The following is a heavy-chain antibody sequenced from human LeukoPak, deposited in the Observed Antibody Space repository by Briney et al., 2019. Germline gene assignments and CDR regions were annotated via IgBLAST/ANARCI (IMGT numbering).Heavy chain of an antibody. CDR2: ITGSGDYT. CDR3: AKTYGSGSRYYFDY. Sequence: GGSLRLSCAASGFTFSSYGMTWVRQAPGKGLEWVSDITGSGDYTSYADSVKGRFTISRDNSKNTLYLQMNSLRAEDTAVYYCAKTYGSGSRYYFDYWGQGTLVTVSS. D-gene: IGHD3-10*01. J-gene: IGHJ4*02. CDR1: GFTFSSYG. V-gene: IGHV3-23*01.